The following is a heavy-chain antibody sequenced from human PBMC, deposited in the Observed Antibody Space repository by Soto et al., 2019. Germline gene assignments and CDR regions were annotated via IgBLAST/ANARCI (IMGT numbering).Heavy chain of an antibody. CDR3: AGGIWLFDY. CDR1: GGSISSSSYY. D-gene: IGHD3-10*01. Sequence: SETLSLTCTVSGGSISSSSYYWGWIRQPPGKGLEWIGSIYYSGSTYYNPSLKSRVTIFVDTSKNQFSLKLSSVTAADTAVYFCAGGIWLFDYWGQGTLVTVSS. V-gene: IGHV4-39*01. CDR2: IYYSGST. J-gene: IGHJ4*02.